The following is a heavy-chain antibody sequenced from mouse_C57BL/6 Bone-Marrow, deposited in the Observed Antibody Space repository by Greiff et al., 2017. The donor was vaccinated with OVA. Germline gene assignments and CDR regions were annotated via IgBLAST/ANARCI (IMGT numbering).Heavy chain of an antibody. Sequence: EVKLVESGEGLVKPGGSLKLSCAASGFTFSSYAMSWVRQTPEKRLEWVAYISSGGDYIYYADTVKGRFTISRDNARNTLYLQMSSLKSEDTAMYYCTRDRESNYALAYWGQGTLVTVSA. J-gene: IGHJ3*01. CDR3: TRDRESNYALAY. CDR1: GFTFSSYA. CDR2: ISSGGDYI. V-gene: IGHV5-9-1*02. D-gene: IGHD2-5*01.